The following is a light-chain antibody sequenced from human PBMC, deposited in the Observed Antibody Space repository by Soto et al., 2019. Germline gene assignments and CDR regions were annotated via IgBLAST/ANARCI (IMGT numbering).Light chain of an antibody. J-gene: IGKJ1*01. CDR3: QQYNSYSGT. CDR1: QSISSW. CDR2: KAS. Sequence: DIQMTQSPSTLSASVGDRVTITCRASQSISSWLAWYQQKPGKAPKLLIYKASSLESGVPSRFSGSGSGTEFTLTSSLQPDDFATYYCQQYNSYSGTFGQGTKVEIK. V-gene: IGKV1-5*03.